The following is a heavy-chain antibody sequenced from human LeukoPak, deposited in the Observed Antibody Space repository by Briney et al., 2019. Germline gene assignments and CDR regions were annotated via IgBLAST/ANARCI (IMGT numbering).Heavy chain of an antibody. CDR3: ARVSQSLAVAGPYYFDY. Sequence: GASVKVSCKASGGTFSSYAISWVRQAPGQGLEWMGGIIPIFGTANYAQKFQGRVTITADESTSTAYMELSSLRSEDTAVYYCARVSQSLAVAGPYYFDYWGQGTLVTVSS. V-gene: IGHV1-69*13. CDR2: IIPIFGTA. CDR1: GGTFSSYA. J-gene: IGHJ4*02. D-gene: IGHD6-19*01.